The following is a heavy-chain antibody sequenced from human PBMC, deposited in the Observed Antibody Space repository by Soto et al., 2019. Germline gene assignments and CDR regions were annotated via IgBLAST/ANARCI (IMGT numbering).Heavy chain of an antibody. CDR2: ISGSGGST. D-gene: IGHD6-13*01. CDR3: AKERDSRGYFDY. CDR1: GITFSSYA. J-gene: IGHJ4*02. Sequence: GGSLRLSCAASGITFSSYAMNWARQAPGKGLQWVSAISGSGGSTYYADSVKGRFTISRDNSKHTLYLQLNSLRAEDTAVYYCAKERDSRGYFDYWGQGALVTVSS. V-gene: IGHV3-23*01.